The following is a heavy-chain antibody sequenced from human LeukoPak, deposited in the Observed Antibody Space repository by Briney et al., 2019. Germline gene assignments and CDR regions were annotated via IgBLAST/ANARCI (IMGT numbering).Heavy chain of an antibody. CDR3: TTRRQDGC. CDR1: GFTFSDAW. Sequence: GGSLRLSCVASGFTFSDAWMSWVRQAPGKGLEWVGCIKSKIDGGTIDYGAPVKGRSTISRDDSRNTLYLQMNSLKTEDTAVYYCTTRRQDGCWGQGTLVTVS. V-gene: IGHV3-15*01. J-gene: IGHJ4*02. D-gene: IGHD6-25*01. CDR2: IKSKIDGGTI.